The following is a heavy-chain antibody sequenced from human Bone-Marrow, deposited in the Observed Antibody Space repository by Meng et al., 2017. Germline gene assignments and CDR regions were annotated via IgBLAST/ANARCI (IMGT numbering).Heavy chain of an antibody. V-gene: IGHV3-9*01. Sequence: GGSLRLSCAASGFTFDDYAMHWVRQAPGKGLEWVSGISWNSGSTGYADSVKGRFTISRDNAKNSLYLQMNSLRAEDTALYYCAKDIHEDYYDSSGYYLAFDYWGQGTLVTVSS. J-gene: IGHJ4*02. CDR1: GFTFDDYA. CDR2: ISWNSGST. CDR3: AKDIHEDYYDSSGYYLAFDY. D-gene: IGHD3-22*01.